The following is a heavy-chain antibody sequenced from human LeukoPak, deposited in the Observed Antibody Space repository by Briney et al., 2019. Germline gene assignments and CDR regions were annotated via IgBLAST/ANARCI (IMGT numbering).Heavy chain of an antibody. J-gene: IGHJ4*02. D-gene: IGHD6-6*01. CDR1: GGSFSNYY. Sequence: SETLSLTCSVSGGSFSNYYWSWIRRPPGKGLRGIGYVYYTGSTNYNPSLTSRVTMFEDKSKNQFSLRLYSVTVADTAVYYCARHFAYSSSSYFDYWGQGRLVTVSS. V-gene: IGHV4-59*08. CDR3: ARHFAYSSSSYFDY. CDR2: VYYTGST.